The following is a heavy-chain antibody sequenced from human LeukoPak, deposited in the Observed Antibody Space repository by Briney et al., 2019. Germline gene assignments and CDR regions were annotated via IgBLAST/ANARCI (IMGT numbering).Heavy chain of an antibody. J-gene: IGHJ4*02. CDR2: ISGSGGST. D-gene: IGHD3-3*01. CDR1: GFTFSSYA. Sequence: PGGSLRLSCAASGFTFSSYAMSWVRQAPGKGLEWVSAISGSGGSTYYADSVKGRFTISRDNSKDTLYLQMNSLRAEDTAVFYCVKLRGGYYPPVVFDYRGQGTLVTVSS. CDR3: VKLRGGYYPPVVFDY. V-gene: IGHV3-23*01.